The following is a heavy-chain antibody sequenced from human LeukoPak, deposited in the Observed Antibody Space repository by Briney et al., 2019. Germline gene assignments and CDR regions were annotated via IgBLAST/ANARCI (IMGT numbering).Heavy chain of an antibody. V-gene: IGHV3-43*01. J-gene: IGHJ4*02. CDR2: ISWNGARI. CDR3: VKDLVAASEDVRGWYPMDY. D-gene: IGHD6-19*01. CDR1: GFTFAEYT. Sequence: GGSLRLSCAASGFTFAEYTMHWVRQAPGKGLEWVSLISWNGARIHYGDSVKGRFTISRDNSKNSLYLQMNSLRTEDTALYYCVKDLVAASEDVRGWYPMDYWGQGTLVTVSS.